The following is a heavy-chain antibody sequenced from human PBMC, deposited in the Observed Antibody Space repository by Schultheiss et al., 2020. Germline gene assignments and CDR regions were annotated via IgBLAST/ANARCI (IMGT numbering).Heavy chain of an antibody. CDR1: GFTFSSYD. D-gene: IGHD2-21*02. J-gene: IGHJ6*03. CDR3: ARHYCGGDCYYYYYMDV. CDR2: IGTAGDT. V-gene: IGHV3-13*01. Sequence: GGSLRLSCAASGFTFSSYDMHWVRQATGKGLEWVSAIGTAGDTYYPGSVKGRFTISRENAKNSLYLQMNSLRAEDTAVYYCARHYCGGDCYYYYYMDVWGKGTTVTVSS.